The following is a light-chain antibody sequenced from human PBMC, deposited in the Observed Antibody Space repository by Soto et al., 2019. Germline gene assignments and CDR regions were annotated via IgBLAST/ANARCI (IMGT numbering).Light chain of an antibody. V-gene: IGKV3-11*01. CDR2: DAS. CDR1: QSVSSY. J-gene: IGKJ1*01. Sequence: EKVMTQSPATLSLSPGERATLPCRASQSVSSYLAWYQQKPGQAPRLLIYDASNRATGIPARFSGSGSGTDFTLTISSLEPEDFAVYYCQQRSNWPKTFGQGTKVDIK. CDR3: QQRSNWPKT.